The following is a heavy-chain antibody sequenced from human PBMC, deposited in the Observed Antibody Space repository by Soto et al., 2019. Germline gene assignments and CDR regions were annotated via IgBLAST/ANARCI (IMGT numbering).Heavy chain of an antibody. CDR3: ANSPMVRGLVITSYYYYGMDV. Sequence: GGSLRLSCAASGFSFSSQAMTWVRQAPGKGLEWVSSTSGSGESTYYADSVKGRFTISRDNSKNTLYLQMNSLRVEDTAVYYCANSPMVRGLVITSYYYYGMDVWGQGTTVTVSS. CDR1: GFSFSSQA. D-gene: IGHD3-10*01. CDR2: TSGSGEST. J-gene: IGHJ6*02. V-gene: IGHV3-23*01.